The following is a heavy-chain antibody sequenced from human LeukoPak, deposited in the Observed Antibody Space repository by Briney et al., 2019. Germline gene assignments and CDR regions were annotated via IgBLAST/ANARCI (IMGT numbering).Heavy chain of an antibody. CDR1: GFTFSSYS. V-gene: IGHV3-21*04. CDR3: ARDLRDTAMVTGAFDI. CDR2: ISSSSSYI. J-gene: IGHJ3*02. Sequence: PGGSLRLSCAASGFTFSSYSMNWVRQAPGKGLEWVSSISSSSSYIYYADSVKGRFTISRDNAKNSLYLQMNSLRAEDTAVYYCARDLRDTAMVTGAFDIWGQGTMVTVSS. D-gene: IGHD5-18*01.